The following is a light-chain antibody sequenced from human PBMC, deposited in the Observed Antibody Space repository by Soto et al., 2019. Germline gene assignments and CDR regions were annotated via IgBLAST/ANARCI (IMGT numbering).Light chain of an antibody. CDR2: AAS. J-gene: IGKJ4*01. CDR1: QSISFY. V-gene: IGKV1-39*01. CDR3: QHSYIIPLT. Sequence: DIPMTQSPSSLSASVGDTVTITCRASQSISFYLNWYQQKPGKAPNLVIYAASSLQSGVPSRFSGSGSGTDFTLTISSLQPEDFASYYCQHSYIIPLTFGGGTTVEMK.